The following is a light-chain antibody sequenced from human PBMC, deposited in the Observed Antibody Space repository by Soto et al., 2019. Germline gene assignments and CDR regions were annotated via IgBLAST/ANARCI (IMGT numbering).Light chain of an antibody. CDR2: AAS. CDR3: QQYNSYPWT. CDR1: QSISSY. Sequence: DIQMTQSPSSLSESVGDRVTITCRASQSISSYLNWYQQKPGKAPKLLIYAASSLQSGVPSRFSGSGSGTEFTLTISSLQPDDFATYYCQQYNSYPWTFGQGTKV. V-gene: IGKV1-39*01. J-gene: IGKJ1*01.